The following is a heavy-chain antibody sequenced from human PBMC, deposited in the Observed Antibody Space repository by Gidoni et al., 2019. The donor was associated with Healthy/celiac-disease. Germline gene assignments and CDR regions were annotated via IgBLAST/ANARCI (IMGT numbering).Heavy chain of an antibody. CDR2: IWYDGSNK. Sequence: QLQLVESGGGVVQPAWSLRLSCAASGFTFLSYGMHWVRQAPGKGLEWVAVIWYDGSNKYYADSVKGRFTISRDNSKNTLYLQMNSLRAEDTAVYYCARDPQKEWLVPFDYWGQGTLVTVSS. CDR3: ARDPQKEWLVPFDY. V-gene: IGHV3-33*01. D-gene: IGHD6-19*01. CDR1: GFTFLSYG. J-gene: IGHJ4*02.